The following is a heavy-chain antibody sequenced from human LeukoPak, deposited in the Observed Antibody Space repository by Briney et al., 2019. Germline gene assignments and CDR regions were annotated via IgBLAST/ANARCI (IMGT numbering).Heavy chain of an antibody. CDR1: GLTFSDTW. CDR3: ARVGEKAFHLWPEIDY. Sequence: GGSLRLSCAASGLTFSDTWMHWVRQAPGKGLVWVSRIRRSDTRYAESVKGRFTLSRDTDKNTLYLQMNSLRAEDTAVYYCARVGEKAFHLWPEIDYWGQGTLVTVSS. D-gene: IGHD5-24*01. J-gene: IGHJ4*02. CDR2: IRRSDT. V-gene: IGHV3-74*01.